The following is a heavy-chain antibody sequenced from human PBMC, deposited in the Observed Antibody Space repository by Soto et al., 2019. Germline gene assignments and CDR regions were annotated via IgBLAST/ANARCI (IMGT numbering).Heavy chain of an antibody. CDR3: AKDQFRVYYYDSSGTLPYGMDV. J-gene: IGHJ6*02. D-gene: IGHD3-22*01. Sequence: PGGSLRLSCAASEFTFSTYWMHWVRQAPGKGLEWVSAISSSGSSTYYADSVKGRFTISRDNSKNTLYLQMNSLRAEDTAVYYCAKDQFRVYYYDSSGTLPYGMDVWGQGTTVTVSS. V-gene: IGHV3-23*01. CDR1: EFTFSTYW. CDR2: ISSSGSST.